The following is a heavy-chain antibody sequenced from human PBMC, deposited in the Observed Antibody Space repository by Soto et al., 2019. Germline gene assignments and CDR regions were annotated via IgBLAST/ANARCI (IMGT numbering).Heavy chain of an antibody. D-gene: IGHD6-19*01. Sequence: GSLRLSCAASGFTFTSYAMSWVRQAPGRGLEWVSGISGSGGNTHYADSVKGRFTVSRDNSRNTLYMQMNSLRVGDTAVYYCAKPGVAVAGTDYWGQGTLVTVSS. CDR3: AKPGVAVAGTDY. V-gene: IGHV3-23*01. CDR2: ISGSGGNT. CDR1: GFTFTSYA. J-gene: IGHJ4*02.